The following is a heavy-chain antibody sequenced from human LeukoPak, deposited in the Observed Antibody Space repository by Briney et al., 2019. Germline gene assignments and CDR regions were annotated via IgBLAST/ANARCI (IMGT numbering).Heavy chain of an antibody. V-gene: IGHV3-53*01. J-gene: IGHJ6*03. CDR3: ARVLVSYMDV. Sequence: PGGSLRLSCAASGLTVSANYMSWVRQAPGKGLECVSVIYNGDTTYYADSVEGRLSISRDNSTNTLYLQLKSLRGEDTAVYYCARVLVSYMDVWGKGTTVTVSS. CDR1: GLTVSANY. CDR2: IYNGDTT.